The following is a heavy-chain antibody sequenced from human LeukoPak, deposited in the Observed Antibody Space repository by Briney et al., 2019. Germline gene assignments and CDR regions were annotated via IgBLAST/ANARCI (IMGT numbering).Heavy chain of an antibody. CDR2: INHSGST. Sequence: PSETLSLTCTVSGYSISSGYYWGWIRQPPGKGLEWIGEINHSGSTNYNPSLKSRVTISVDTSKNQFSLKLSSVTAADTAVYYCARHRYYDILTGLFDYWGQGTLVTVSS. D-gene: IGHD3-9*01. J-gene: IGHJ4*02. CDR1: GYSISSGYY. CDR3: ARHRYYDILTGLFDY. V-gene: IGHV4-38-2*02.